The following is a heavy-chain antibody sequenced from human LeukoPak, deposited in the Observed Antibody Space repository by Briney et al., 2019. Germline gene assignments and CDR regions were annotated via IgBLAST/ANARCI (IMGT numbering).Heavy chain of an antibody. CDR2: IYYSGST. V-gene: IGHV4-59*08. CDR3: VSTTGTVPKYDY. D-gene: IGHD1-1*01. Sequence: SETLSLTCTVSGGSISSYYWSWLRQPPGKGLEWIGYIYYSGSTNYNPSLKSRVTISVDTSKNQFSLKLSSVTAADTAVYYCVSTTGTVPKYDYLGQGTLVTVSS. J-gene: IGHJ4*02. CDR1: GGSISSYY.